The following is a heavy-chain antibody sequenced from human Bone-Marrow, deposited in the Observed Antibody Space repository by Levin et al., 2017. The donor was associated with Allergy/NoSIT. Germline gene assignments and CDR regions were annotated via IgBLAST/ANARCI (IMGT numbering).Heavy chain of an antibody. Sequence: GESLKISCQTSVYRFTNSWIGWVRQMPGKGLEWVALIYPGDSDTRYSPSFQGQVTISADNSITTAYLHWSSLKAADTALYYCASAVRAHMGEAVDMWGHGTVVVVSS. V-gene: IGHV5-51*01. J-gene: IGHJ3*02. CDR1: VYRFTNSW. CDR2: IYPGDSDT. CDR3: ASAVRAHMGEAVDM. D-gene: IGHD2-21*01.